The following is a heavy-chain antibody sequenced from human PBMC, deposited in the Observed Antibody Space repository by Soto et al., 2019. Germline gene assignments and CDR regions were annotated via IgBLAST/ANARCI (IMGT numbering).Heavy chain of an antibody. Sequence: PGGSLRLSCAASGFIFRHYAMIWVRQAPGKGLEWVSGISGSGDGAFYADSAKGRFTISRDNSRDTLFLEVYNLRAEDTAVYYCAKEGAMIGNPLFDSWGLGTLVTVSS. CDR1: GFIFRHYA. CDR3: AKEGAMIGNPLFDS. V-gene: IGHV3-23*01. CDR2: ISGSGDGA. D-gene: IGHD1-26*01. J-gene: IGHJ4*02.